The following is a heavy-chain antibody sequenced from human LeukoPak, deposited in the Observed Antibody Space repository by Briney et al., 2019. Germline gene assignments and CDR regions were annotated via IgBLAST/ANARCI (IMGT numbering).Heavy chain of an antibody. CDR1: GFTFSSYS. V-gene: IGHV3-21*04. J-gene: IGHJ3*02. CDR2: ISSSSSYI. D-gene: IGHD6-25*01. Sequence: GGSLRLSCAASGFTFSSYSMNWVRQAPGKGLEWVSSISSSSSYIYYADSVKGRFTISRDNAKNSLYLQMNSLRAEDTAVYYCAKAVGFFGYDAFDIWGRGTMVTVSS. CDR3: AKAVGFFGYDAFDI.